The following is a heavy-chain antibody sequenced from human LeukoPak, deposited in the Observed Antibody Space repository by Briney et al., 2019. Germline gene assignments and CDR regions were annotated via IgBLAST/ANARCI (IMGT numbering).Heavy chain of an antibody. D-gene: IGHD3-22*01. CDR2: IYYSGST. CDR3: ASGGISESRRYYSSSHFYFDY. J-gene: IGHJ4*02. Sequence: SETLSLTCTVSGGSISSSSYYWGWIRQPPGKGLEWIGSIYYSGSTYYNPSLKSRVTISVDTSKNQFSLNLSSVTAADSAVYYCASGGISESRRYYSSSHFYFDYWGQGALVTVSS. V-gene: IGHV4-39*07. CDR1: GGSISSSSYY.